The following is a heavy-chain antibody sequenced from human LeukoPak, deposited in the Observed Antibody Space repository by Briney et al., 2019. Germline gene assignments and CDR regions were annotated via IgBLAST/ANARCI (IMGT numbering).Heavy chain of an antibody. CDR1: GGTFSSYA. CDR2: IIPIFGTA. D-gene: IGHD3-9*01. V-gene: IGHV1-69*13. J-gene: IGHJ4*02. CDR3: ASRLDILTGYYPY. Sequence: GASVKVSCKASGGTFSSYAISWVRQAPGQGLEWMGGIIPIFGTANYAQKFQGRVTITADESTSTAYMELSSLRSEDTAVYYCASRLDILTGYYPYWGQGTLVTVSP.